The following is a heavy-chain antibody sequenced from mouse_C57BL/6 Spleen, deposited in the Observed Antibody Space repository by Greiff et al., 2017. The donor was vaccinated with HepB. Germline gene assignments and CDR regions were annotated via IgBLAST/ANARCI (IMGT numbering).Heavy chain of an antibody. CDR2: IYPGDGDT. J-gene: IGHJ4*01. Sequence: QVQLQQSGPELVKPGASVKISCKASGYAFSSSWMNWVKQRPGKGLEWIGRIYPGDGDTNYNWKFKGKATLTADKSSSTAYMQLSSLTSEDSAVYFCARDYGSSYYAMDYWGQGTSVTVSS. CDR3: ARDYGSSYYAMDY. V-gene: IGHV1-82*01. D-gene: IGHD1-1*01. CDR1: GYAFSSSW.